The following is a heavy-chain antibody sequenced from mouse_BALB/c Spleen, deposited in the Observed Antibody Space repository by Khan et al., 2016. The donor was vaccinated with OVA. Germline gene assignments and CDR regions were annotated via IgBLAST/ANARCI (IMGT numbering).Heavy chain of an antibody. J-gene: IGHJ4*01. CDR3: VRKGMDY. V-gene: IGHV2-6-4*01. CDR1: GFSFSTYS. CDR2: IWGGGST. Sequence: QVQLKESGPGLVSPSQSLSITCTVSGFSFSTYSVNWVRQPPEKGLEWLGMIWGGGSTDYNPALTSRLSITKDNAKSKVFLKMNSLQTDDTAVYYCVRKGMDYWGQGTSVTVSS.